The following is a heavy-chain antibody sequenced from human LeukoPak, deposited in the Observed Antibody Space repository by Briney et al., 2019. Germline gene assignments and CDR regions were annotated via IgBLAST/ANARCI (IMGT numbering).Heavy chain of an antibody. D-gene: IGHD6-13*01. V-gene: IGHV1-2*02. Sequence: ASVKLSCNSSGYTFTVYYMHWVRHAPGQGLEWMGWINPNSGGTNYAQKFQGRVTMTRDTPISTAYMELSRLRSDDTAVYYCAREKAAADYWGQGTLVTVSS. J-gene: IGHJ4*02. CDR3: AREKAAADY. CDR2: INPNSGGT. CDR1: GYTFTVYY.